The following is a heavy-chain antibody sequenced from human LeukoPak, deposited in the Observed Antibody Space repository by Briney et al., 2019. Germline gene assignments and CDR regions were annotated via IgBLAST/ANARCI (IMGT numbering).Heavy chain of an antibody. CDR3: ARSWDARLNFDY. CDR2: IYSDGST. V-gene: IGHV3-66*02. J-gene: IGHJ4*02. D-gene: IGHD1-26*01. CDR1: GFTFSSYN. Sequence: PGGSLRLSCAASGFTFSSYNINWVRQAPGKGLEWISVIYSDGSTYYTDSVKGRFTISRDNSKNTLYLQMNSLRAEDTAVYYCARSWDARLNFDYWGQGTLVTVSS.